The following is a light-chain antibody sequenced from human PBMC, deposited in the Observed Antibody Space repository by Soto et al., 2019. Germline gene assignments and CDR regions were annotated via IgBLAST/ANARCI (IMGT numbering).Light chain of an antibody. V-gene: IGKV1-39*01. CDR2: AAS. J-gene: IGKJ1*01. Sequence: DIQMTQSPSSLSASVGDRVTITCRASQSISSYLNWYQQKPGKAPKLLIYAASSLQSGVPSRFSGSGSGTDFTLTISSLQPEDFATYYCQQSYSTPLWTFGQGTNVDIK. CDR3: QQSYSTPLWT. CDR1: QSISSY.